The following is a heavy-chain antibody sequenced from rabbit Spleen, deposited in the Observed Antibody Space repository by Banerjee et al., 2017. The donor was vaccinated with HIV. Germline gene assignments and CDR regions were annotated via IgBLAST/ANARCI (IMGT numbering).Heavy chain of an antibody. CDR1: GVSFSSSSY. J-gene: IGHJ6*01. V-gene: IGHV1S45*01. Sequence: QEQLKETGGGLVQPGGSLTLTCTASGVSFSSSSYMCWVRQAPGKGLEWIACIDTGSSGFTYFATWAKGRFTISKTSSTTVTLQLTRLTAADTATYFCARDTSSSFSSYGMDLWGPGPWSPS. CDR3: ARDTSSSFSSYGMDL. CDR2: IDTGSSGFT. D-gene: IGHD1-1*01.